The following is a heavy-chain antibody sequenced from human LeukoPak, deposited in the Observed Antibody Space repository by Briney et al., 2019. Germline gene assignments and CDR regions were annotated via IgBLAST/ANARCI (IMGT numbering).Heavy chain of an antibody. D-gene: IGHD3-22*01. V-gene: IGHV3-20*04. J-gene: IGHJ4*02. CDR1: GFTFDDYG. CDR3: AIPYYYDSSGYYVY. CDR2: INWNGGST. Sequence: PGGSLRLSCAASGFTFDDYGMSWVRQAPGKGLEWVSGINWNGGSTGYADSVKGRFTISRDNAKNSLYLQMNSLGAEDTALYYCAIPYYYDSSGYYVYWGQGTLVTVSS.